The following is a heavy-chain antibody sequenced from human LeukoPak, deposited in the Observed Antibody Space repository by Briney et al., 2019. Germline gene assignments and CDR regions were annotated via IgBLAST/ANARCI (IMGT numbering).Heavy chain of an antibody. D-gene: IGHD4-17*01. CDR3: ARGSTVTTYFDY. CDR1: GGSISSGGYY. V-gene: IGHV4-31*03. CDR2: IYYSGST. J-gene: IGHJ4*02. Sequence: PSQTLSLTCTVSGGSISSGGYYWSWLRQYPGKGLEWIGYIYYSGSTYYNPSLKSRVTISVDTSKNQFSLKLSSVTAADTAVYYCARGSTVTTYFDYWGQGTLVTVSS.